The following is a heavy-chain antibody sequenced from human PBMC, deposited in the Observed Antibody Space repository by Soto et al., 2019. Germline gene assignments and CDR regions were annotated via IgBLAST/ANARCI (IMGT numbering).Heavy chain of an antibody. CDR1: GGSISNGGYY. J-gene: IGHJ6*03. D-gene: IGHD6-13*01. CDR3: ARDRHSQQPNHRWGGGYMDV. Sequence: QLQLEESGPGLVKPSETLSLTCAVSGGSISNGGYYWSWIRQHPGKGLEWIGSIYFSGSTYYNPSLKSRVTISVATPKNQFSLKLSSVTAADTAVYYCARDRHSQQPNHRWGGGYMDVCGKGTTVTVSS. V-gene: IGHV4-31*11. CDR2: IYFSGST.